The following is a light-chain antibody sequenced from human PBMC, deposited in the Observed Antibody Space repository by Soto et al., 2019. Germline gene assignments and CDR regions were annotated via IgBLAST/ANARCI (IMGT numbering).Light chain of an antibody. CDR3: QQTYSTPQP. V-gene: IGKV1-39*01. CDR2: IAS. Sequence: QVTQSASSLSASVGDRVTITCRASQSISRHLNWYQQKPGKAPKLLINIASSLQSGVPSRFSGSGSGTDFTLTISNVQPEDFATYYCQQTYSTPQPFGQGTRLEIK. CDR1: QSISRH. J-gene: IGKJ5*01.